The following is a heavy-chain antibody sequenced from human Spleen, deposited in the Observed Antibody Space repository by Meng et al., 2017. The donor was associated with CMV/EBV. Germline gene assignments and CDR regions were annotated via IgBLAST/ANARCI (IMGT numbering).Heavy chain of an antibody. CDR1: GYTFTNYG. CDR3: ARDLDMGYFDL. J-gene: IGHJ4*02. CDR2: INVNNGNT. Sequence: ASVKVSCKASGYTFTNYGISWVRQAPGQGLEWMGWINVNNGNTNYGQKVRGRVTMSRDNSKNTLWLQMNGLRDEDTAVYYCARDLDMGYFDLWGQGMLVTVSS. V-gene: IGHV1-18*01.